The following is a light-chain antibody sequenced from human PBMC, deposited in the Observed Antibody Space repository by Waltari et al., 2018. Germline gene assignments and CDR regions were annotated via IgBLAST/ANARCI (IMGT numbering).Light chain of an antibody. J-gene: IGLJ2*01. CDR1: SSNIGSNY. CDR3: AAWDDSLSGVV. V-gene: IGLV1-47*01. CDR2: RNN. Sequence: QSVLTQPPSASGTPGQRVTISCSGSSSNIGSNYVYWYQQLPGTAPKLHIYRNNQRPSGVPDRFSGSQSGTSASLAISGLRSEDEADYYCAAWDDSLSGVVFGGGTKLTVL.